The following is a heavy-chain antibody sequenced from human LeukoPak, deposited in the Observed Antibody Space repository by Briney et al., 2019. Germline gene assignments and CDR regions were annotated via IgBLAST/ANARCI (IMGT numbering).Heavy chain of an antibody. CDR3: ARQGEAFDP. J-gene: IGHJ5*02. Sequence: ETLSLTCTVSGGSIISSNHYWGWTRQPPGKGLEWIGSIYYSGTTYYNPSLKSRVTISVDTSKSQFSLKLSSVTAADTAVYYCARQGEAFDPWGQGTLVTVSS. D-gene: IGHD3-16*01. CDR1: GGSIISSNHY. V-gene: IGHV4-39*01. CDR2: IYYSGTT.